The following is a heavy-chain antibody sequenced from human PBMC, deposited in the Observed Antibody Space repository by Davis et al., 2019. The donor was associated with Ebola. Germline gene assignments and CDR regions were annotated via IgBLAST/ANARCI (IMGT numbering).Heavy chain of an antibody. Sequence: PGGSLRLSCAASGFTFNKYLMHWVRQAPGKGLVYVSRINSDGSSTSYADSVKGRFTISRDNAKNTLYLQMNSLRAEDTAVYYCARGGVATTTPLDYWGQGTLVTVSS. D-gene: IGHD1-26*01. V-gene: IGHV3-74*01. J-gene: IGHJ4*02. CDR3: ARGGVATTTPLDY. CDR1: GFTFNKYL. CDR2: INSDGSST.